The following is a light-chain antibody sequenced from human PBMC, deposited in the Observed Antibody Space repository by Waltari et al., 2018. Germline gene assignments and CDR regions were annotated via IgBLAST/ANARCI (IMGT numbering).Light chain of an antibody. CDR1: NIGSYS. CDR3: QVWHPDIDPGV. Sequence: SYVLTQPPSVSAAPGETARITCGGDNIGSYSVHWYQQKPRQAPVLVIFYDSDRPSGIPARFSGSNSGNTATLTITSVEAGDEARYYCQVWHPDIDPGVFGTGTEVTVL. V-gene: IGLV3-21*04. J-gene: IGLJ1*01. CDR2: YDS.